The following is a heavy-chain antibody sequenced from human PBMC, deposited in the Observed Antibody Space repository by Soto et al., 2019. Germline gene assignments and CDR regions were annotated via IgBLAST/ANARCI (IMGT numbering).Heavy chain of an antibody. CDR3: ARDRLGSRHGGTLFDY. D-gene: IGHD2-15*01. Sequence: SVKVSCKASGGTFSSYAISWVRQAPGQGLEWMGGIIPIFGTANYAQKFQGRVTITADKSTSTAYMELSSLRSEDTAVYYCARDRLGSRHGGTLFDYWGQGTLVTVSS. V-gene: IGHV1-69*06. CDR2: IIPIFGTA. CDR1: GGTFSSYA. J-gene: IGHJ4*02.